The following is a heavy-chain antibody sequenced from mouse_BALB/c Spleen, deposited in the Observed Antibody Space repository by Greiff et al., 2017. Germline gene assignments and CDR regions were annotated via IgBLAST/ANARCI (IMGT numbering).Heavy chain of an antibody. Sequence: VHLVESGPGLVAPSQSLSITCTVSGFSLTSYGVHWVRQPPGKGLEWLGVIWAGGSTNYNSALMSRLSISKDNSKSQVFLKMNSLQTDDTAMYYCASHYGNYGYAMDYWGQGTSVTVSS. CDR2: IWAGGST. CDR1: GFSLTSYG. D-gene: IGHD2-1*01. CDR3: ASHYGNYGYAMDY. J-gene: IGHJ4*01. V-gene: IGHV2-9*02.